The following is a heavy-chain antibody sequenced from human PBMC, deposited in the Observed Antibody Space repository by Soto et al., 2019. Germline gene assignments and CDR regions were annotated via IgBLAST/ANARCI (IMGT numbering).Heavy chain of an antibody. CDR2: ISAYNGNT. J-gene: IGHJ6*02. V-gene: IGHV1-18*01. D-gene: IGHD3-16*01. CDR1: GYTFTSYG. CDR3: ARDPRGRPYYYYYGMDV. Sequence: QVPLVQSGAEVKKPGASVKVSCKASGYTFTSYGISWVRQAPGQGLEWMGWISAYNGNTNYAQKLQGRVTMTTDTSTSTAYMELRSLRSDDTAVYYCARDPRGRPYYYYYGMDVWGQGTTVTVSS.